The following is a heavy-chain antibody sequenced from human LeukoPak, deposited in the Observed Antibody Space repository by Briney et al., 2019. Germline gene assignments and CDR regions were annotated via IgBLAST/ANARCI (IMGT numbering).Heavy chain of an antibody. V-gene: IGHV3-30*02. D-gene: IGHD6-19*01. CDR2: IRYDGSKK. CDR1: GFTFSTYG. J-gene: IGHJ4*02. Sequence: GGSLRLSCAASGFTFSTYGIHWVRQAPGKGLEWVAFIRYDGSKKYYADSVKGRFTISRDNSKNTVYLQMSSLRAEDTAVYYCARVRVAGYSNFAYWGQGTLVTVSS. CDR3: ARVRVAGYSNFAY.